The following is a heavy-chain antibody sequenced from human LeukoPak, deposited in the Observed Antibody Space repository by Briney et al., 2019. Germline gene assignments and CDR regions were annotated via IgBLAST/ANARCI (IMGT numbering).Heavy chain of an antibody. D-gene: IGHD1-26*01. CDR2: ISAYNGNT. J-gene: IGHJ4*02. V-gene: IGHV1-18*01. CDR3: ARDHPFSGSYLGFDY. CDR1: GYTFTSYG. Sequence: GASVKVSCKASGYTFTSYGISWVRQAPGQGLEWMGWISAYNGNTNYAQKLQGRVTMTTDTSTSTAYMELRSLRSDDTAVYYCARDHPFSGSYLGFDYWGQGTLVTVSS.